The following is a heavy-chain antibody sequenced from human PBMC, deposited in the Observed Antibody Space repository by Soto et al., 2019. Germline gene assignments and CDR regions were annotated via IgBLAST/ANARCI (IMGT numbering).Heavy chain of an antibody. D-gene: IGHD6-19*01. CDR1: GFTFSSYG. J-gene: IGHJ1*01. CDR3: ANEQGIVVVGTVYFQH. CDR2: ISYDGSNK. V-gene: IGHV3-30*18. Sequence: QVQLVESGGGVVQPGRSLRLSCAASGFTFSSYGMHWVRQSPGKGLVWVAVISYDGSNKYFAESVKGRFTISRDNSKNTMYLQMNSLRAEDTAVYYCANEQGIVVVGTVYFQHWGQGTLVPVSS.